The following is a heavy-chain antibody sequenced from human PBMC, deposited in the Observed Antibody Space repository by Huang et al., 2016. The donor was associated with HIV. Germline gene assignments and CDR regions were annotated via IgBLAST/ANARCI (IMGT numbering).Heavy chain of an antibody. V-gene: IGHV1-8*02. CDR1: GYTFTNYD. D-gene: IGHD4-17*01. J-gene: IGHJ4*02. CDR2: MNPNTVNT. CDR3: ARSAYGDLDY. Sequence: QVHLVQSGAEVKKPGASVKVSCKASGYTFTNYDINWVRQAPGRGLEWMGWMNPNTVNTGFAQSLQGRVTMTRKTSITTAYMELTSLTSEDTAVYYCARSAYGDLDYWGLGTLVIVSS.